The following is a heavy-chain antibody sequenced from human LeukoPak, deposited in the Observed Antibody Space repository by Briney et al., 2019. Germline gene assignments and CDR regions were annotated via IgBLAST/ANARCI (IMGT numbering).Heavy chain of an antibody. CDR2: INPNSGGT. CDR3: ARVSSSWYVNWFDP. J-gene: IGHJ5*02. D-gene: IGHD6-13*01. CDR1: GYTFTGYY. Sequence: ASVKVSCKASGYTFTGYYMHWVRQAPGQGREWMGRINPNSGGTNYAQKFQGRVTMTRDTSISTAYMELSRLRSDDTAVYYCARVSSSWYVNWFDPWGQGTLVTVSS. V-gene: IGHV1-2*06.